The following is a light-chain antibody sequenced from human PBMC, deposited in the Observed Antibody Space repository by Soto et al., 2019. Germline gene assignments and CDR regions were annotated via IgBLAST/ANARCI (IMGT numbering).Light chain of an antibody. CDR1: QGIRND. CDR3: LQHNSYPLT. J-gene: IGKJ4*01. CDR2: AAS. Sequence: DIQMTQSPSSLSASVGDRVTITCRASQGIRNDLHWYQQKPGKAPKRLIYAASSLQSGVPSRFSASGSGTEITLTISNLQPEEFATYYCLQHNSYPLTFGGGTKVEIK. V-gene: IGKV1-17*02.